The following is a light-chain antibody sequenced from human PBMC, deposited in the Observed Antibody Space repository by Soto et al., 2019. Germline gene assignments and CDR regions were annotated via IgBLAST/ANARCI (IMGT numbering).Light chain of an antibody. Sequence: EIVLTQSPGTLSLSPGERATLSCRASQTISTSYLAWYQQRPGQPPRLLIYAASSRATGVPDRFSGSGSGTDFTLTISRLEPEDFAVYYCLRYGSSEFTFGPGTKVDIK. CDR3: LRYGSSEFT. CDR2: AAS. J-gene: IGKJ3*01. V-gene: IGKV3-20*01. CDR1: QTISTSY.